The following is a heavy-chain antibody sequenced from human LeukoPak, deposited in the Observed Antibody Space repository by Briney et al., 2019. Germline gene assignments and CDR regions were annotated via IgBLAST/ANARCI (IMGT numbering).Heavy chain of an antibody. Sequence: PGGSLRLSCAASGFTFSSYSMNWVRQAPGKGLEWVSSISSSSSYIYYADSVKGRFTISRDNAKNSLYLQMNSLRAEDTAVYYCARGPVGATLTDAFDIWGQGTMVTVSS. CDR1: GFTFSSYS. CDR3: ARGPVGATLTDAFDI. CDR2: ISSSSSYI. J-gene: IGHJ3*02. D-gene: IGHD1-26*01. V-gene: IGHV3-21*01.